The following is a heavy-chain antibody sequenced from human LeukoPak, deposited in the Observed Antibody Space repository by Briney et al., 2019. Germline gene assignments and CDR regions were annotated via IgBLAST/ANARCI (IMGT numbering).Heavy chain of an antibody. CDR1: GGSISSGGYY. Sequence: SETLSLTCTVSGGSISSGGYYWSWIRQHPGKGLEWIVYIYYSGSTYYNPSLKSRVTISVDTSKNQFSLKLSSVTAADTAVYYCASVWQSRSKLQEYYFDYWGQGTLVTVSS. D-gene: IGHD3-16*01. V-gene: IGHV4-31*03. CDR3: ASVWQSRSKLQEYYFDY. CDR2: IYYSGST. J-gene: IGHJ4*02.